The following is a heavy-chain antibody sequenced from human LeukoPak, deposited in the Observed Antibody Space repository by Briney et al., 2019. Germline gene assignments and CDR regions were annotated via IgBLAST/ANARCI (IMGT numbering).Heavy chain of an antibody. J-gene: IGHJ3*02. CDR3: ASTVAGTHLIDAFDI. CDR1: GFTFSSYG. CDR2: IWYDGSNK. Sequence: GGSLRLSCAASGFTFSSYGMHWVRQAPGKGLEWVAVIWYDGSNKYYADSVKGRFTISRDNSKNTLYLQMNSLRAEDTAVYYCASTVAGTHLIDAFDIWGQGTMVTVSS. D-gene: IGHD6-19*01. V-gene: IGHV3-33*01.